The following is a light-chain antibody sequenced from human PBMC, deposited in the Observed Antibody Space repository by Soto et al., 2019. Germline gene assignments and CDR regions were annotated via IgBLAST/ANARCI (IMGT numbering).Light chain of an antibody. J-gene: IGKJ4*01. Sequence: DIPMTQSPSTLSASVGDTVTITCRASQAIATWLAWYQQKPGTAPKLLIFKASTLENDVPSRFSGSGSGTEFTLTISSLQADDFATYYCQQYNSYSTTFGGGTKVEIK. V-gene: IGKV1-5*03. CDR3: QQYNSYSTT. CDR1: QAIATW. CDR2: KAS.